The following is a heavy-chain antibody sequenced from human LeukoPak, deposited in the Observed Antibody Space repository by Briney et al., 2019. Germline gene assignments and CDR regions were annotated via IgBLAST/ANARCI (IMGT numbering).Heavy chain of an antibody. CDR2: VFTSGST. D-gene: IGHD2-8*02. J-gene: IGHJ4*02. Sequence: SETLSLTCTVSGGSISSPNYYWSWIRQPAGKGLEWIGRVFTSGSTSYNPSLKSRVSISIDTSKNHFSLQLRSVTAADTAVYYCVRDRLVASTWDYWGRGILVTVSS. CDR3: VRDRLVASTWDY. V-gene: IGHV4-61*02. CDR1: GGSISSPNYY.